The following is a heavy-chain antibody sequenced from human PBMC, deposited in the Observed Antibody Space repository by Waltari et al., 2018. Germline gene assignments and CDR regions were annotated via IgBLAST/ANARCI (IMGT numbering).Heavy chain of an antibody. Sequence: EVQLLQSGTELKKPGSTVKISCQVSGYRFTDYYIHCVQQAPGKGHQWMGLVEPEDRETIDQSRFPGRVTITADTSPETAFMALSSLTSDDTAVYYCVTALGDRSSASRPFDVWGLGTLITVSS. J-gene: IGHJ3*01. CDR3: VTALGDRSSASRPFDV. CDR1: GYRFTDYY. CDR2: VEPEDRET. D-gene: IGHD3-10*01. V-gene: IGHV1-69-2*01.